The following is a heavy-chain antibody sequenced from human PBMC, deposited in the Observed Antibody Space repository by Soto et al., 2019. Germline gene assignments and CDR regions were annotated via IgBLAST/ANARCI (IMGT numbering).Heavy chain of an antibody. V-gene: IGHV2-26*01. D-gene: IGHD5-18*01. J-gene: IGHJ4*02. Sequence: QVTLKESGPVLVKPTETLTLTCTVSGFSLSNARMGVSWIRQPPGKALEWLAHIFSNDEKSYSTSLKSRLTTSKYPSKGQVVLTMTNMDPVDTATYYCARGVWLQLWTRAYYFDYWGQGTLVTVSS. CDR2: IFSNDEK. CDR1: GFSLSNARMG. CDR3: ARGVWLQLWTRAYYFDY.